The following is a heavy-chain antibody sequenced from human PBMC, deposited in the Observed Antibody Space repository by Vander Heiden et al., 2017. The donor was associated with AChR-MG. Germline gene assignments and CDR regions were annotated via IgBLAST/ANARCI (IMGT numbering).Heavy chain of an antibody. V-gene: IGHV4-61*02. CDR2: IYTSGST. Sequence: QVQLQESGPGLVKPSQTLSLTCTVSGGSISSGSYYWRWIRQPAGKGLEWIGRIYTSGSTNYNPSLKSRVTISLDTSKNQFSLRLSSVTAADTAVYYCARANHCSGGSCSSNYWGQGTLVTVSS. CDR1: GGSISSGSYY. D-gene: IGHD2-15*01. CDR3: ARANHCSGGSCSSNY. J-gene: IGHJ4*02.